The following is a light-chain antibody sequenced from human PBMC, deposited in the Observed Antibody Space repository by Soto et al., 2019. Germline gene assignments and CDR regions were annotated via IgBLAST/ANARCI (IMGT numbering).Light chain of an antibody. Sequence: QSVLTQPPSASGTPGQRVTISCSGSSSNIGSNTVKWYQQLPGTAPKLLIYSNNQRPSGVPDRFSGSKSGTSASLAISGLQSEDGADYYCAAWDDSLNGPVFGTGTKVTVL. CDR3: AAWDDSLNGPV. J-gene: IGLJ1*01. CDR2: SNN. V-gene: IGLV1-44*01. CDR1: SSNIGSNT.